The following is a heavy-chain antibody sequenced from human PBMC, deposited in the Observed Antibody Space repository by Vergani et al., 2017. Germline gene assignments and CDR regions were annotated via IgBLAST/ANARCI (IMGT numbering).Heavy chain of an antibody. D-gene: IGHD3-16*01. CDR3: AKHFRGWGIDY. J-gene: IGHJ4*02. CDR1: GFTLSNYD. Sequence: QVQLVESGGGVVQRGGSLRLYCATSGFTLSNYDMQWIRQGPGKGLEFVAFIKFDGINQYYADSVKGRFTLSRDFSKNTLYLQMNSLRTDDTATYYCAKHFRGWGIDYWGQGTQVIVSS. V-gene: IGHV3-30*02. CDR2: IKFDGINQ.